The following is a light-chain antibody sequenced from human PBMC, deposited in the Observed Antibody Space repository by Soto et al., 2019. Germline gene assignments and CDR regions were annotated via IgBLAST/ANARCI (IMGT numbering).Light chain of an antibody. CDR3: TSYAGSNNWV. V-gene: IGLV2-8*01. Sequence: QSVLTQPASVSGSPGQSITISCTGTSSDVGAYNLVSWYQHHPGKAPKLMISEVNKRPSGVPDRFSGSKSGNTASLTVSGLQAEDEADYYCTSYAGSNNWVFGGGTKLTVL. CDR2: EVN. J-gene: IGLJ3*02. CDR1: SSDVGAYNL.